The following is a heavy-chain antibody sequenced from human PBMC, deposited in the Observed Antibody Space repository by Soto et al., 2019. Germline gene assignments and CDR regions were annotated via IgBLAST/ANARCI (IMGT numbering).Heavy chain of an antibody. J-gene: IGHJ6*02. CDR2: IYYSGST. D-gene: IGHD2-2*01. CDR3: ARLDLGYCISTTCPPYYYYYGMDV. V-gene: IGHV4-59*01. Sequence: QVQLQESGPGLVKPSETLSLTCTVSGGSISSYYWSWIRQPPGKGLEWIEYIYYSGSTNYNPSLTSRLSISVDTSKNQFSLKLSSVTAADTAVYYCARLDLGYCISTTCPPYYYYYGMDVWGQGTTVTVSS. CDR1: GGSISSYY.